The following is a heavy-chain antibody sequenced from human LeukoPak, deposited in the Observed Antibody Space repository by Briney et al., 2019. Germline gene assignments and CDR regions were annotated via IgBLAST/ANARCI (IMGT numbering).Heavy chain of an antibody. CDR3: AKDGGRWAFDI. V-gene: IGHV3-23*01. J-gene: IGHJ3*02. CDR2: TTEGGGST. Sequence: GGSLRLSCAASGFSFSSYWMHWVRQSPGKGLEWVSTTTEGGGSTYYADSVMGRFSISRDNSRNTVHLQMSSLRAEDTAAYYCAKDGGRWAFDIWGQGTMVTVSS. D-gene: IGHD3-10*01. CDR1: GFSFSSYW.